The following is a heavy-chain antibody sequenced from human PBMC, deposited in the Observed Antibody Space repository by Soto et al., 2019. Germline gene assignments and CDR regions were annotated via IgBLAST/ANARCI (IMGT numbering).Heavy chain of an antibody. V-gene: IGHV1-18*04. Sequence: QVVLEQSGGEVKKPGASVKVSCKASGYTFSGYSITWVRQAPGQGLEWMGRISGYNGNTNYARTLPDRLTLTTDRSTSTAYMELRSLTSDDTAVYYCARDVFCGGAPACPDMDVWGQGTTVTVSS. CDR1: GYTFSGYS. J-gene: IGHJ6*02. CDR3: ARDVFCGGAPACPDMDV. CDR2: ISGYNGNT. D-gene: IGHD2-21*01.